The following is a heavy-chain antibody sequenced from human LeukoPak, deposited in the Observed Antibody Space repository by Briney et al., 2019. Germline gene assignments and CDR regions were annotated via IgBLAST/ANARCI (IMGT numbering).Heavy chain of an antibody. CDR1: GYTFTTYG. D-gene: IGHD6-19*01. Sequence: ASVKVSCKASGYTFTTYGINWVRQSPGQGLEWMGWISGYNGNTNYAQKFQGRVTMTTDTSTSTAYMEVRSLRSDDTAVYYCAREGLVKGINAFDIWGQGTMVTVSS. J-gene: IGHJ3*02. CDR2: ISGYNGNT. V-gene: IGHV1-18*04. CDR3: AREGLVKGINAFDI.